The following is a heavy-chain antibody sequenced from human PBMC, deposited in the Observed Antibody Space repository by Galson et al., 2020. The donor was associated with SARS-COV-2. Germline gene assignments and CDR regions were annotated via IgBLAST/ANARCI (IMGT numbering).Heavy chain of an antibody. V-gene: IGHV3-15*07. Sequence: GGSLRLSCVTSGFPFKDAWMHWVRQAPGKGLEWVGRIVSNGEGGTTDYVESVKGRFTISTDDKKKTLYLQMNSLKSEDTAVYFCVTLARWDMGSWGQGTLVTVSS. CDR3: VTLARWDMGS. CDR2: IVSNGEGGTT. CDR1: GFPFKDAW. D-gene: IGHD1-26*01. J-gene: IGHJ1*01.